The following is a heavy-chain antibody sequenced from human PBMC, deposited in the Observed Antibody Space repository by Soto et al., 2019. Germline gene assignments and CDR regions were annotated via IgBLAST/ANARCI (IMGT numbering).Heavy chain of an antibody. V-gene: IGHV4-59*01. CDR3: ARHSSGSEPSDY. Sequence: PSETLSLTCTVSGGSIISYYWSWIRQPPGKGLEWIGYIYYSGSTNYNPSLKSRVTISVDTSKNQFSLKLSSVTAADTAVYYCARHSSGSEPSDYWGQGTLVTVSS. CDR1: GGSIISYY. CDR2: IYYSGST. D-gene: IGHD6-19*01. J-gene: IGHJ4*02.